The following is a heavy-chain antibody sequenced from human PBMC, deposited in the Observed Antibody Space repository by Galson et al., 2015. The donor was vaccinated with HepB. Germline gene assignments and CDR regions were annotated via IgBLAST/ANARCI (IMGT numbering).Heavy chain of an antibody. D-gene: IGHD1-26*01. CDR1: GFTFSSYN. V-gene: IGHV3-48*02. CDR2: ISSTGTTI. CDR3: ARNRRWEPYFDS. Sequence: SLRLSCAASGFTFSSYNMNWVRQAPGRGLEWISYISSTGTTIQYADSVKGRFTISGDIAESSLYLQMNGLRDEDTALYYCARNRRWEPYFDSWGHGSLVTVSS. J-gene: IGHJ4*01.